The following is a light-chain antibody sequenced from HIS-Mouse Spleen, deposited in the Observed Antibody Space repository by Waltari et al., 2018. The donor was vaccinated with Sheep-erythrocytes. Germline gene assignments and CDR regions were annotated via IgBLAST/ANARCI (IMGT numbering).Light chain of an antibody. J-gene: IGLJ1*01. Sequence: SYELTQPPSVSVSPGQTARITCSGDALPKQYAYWYQQKPGEAPVLVIYKDSERPSGIPERFSGSSSGTTVMLTISGVQAEDEADYYCQSADSSGTYVFGTGTKVTVL. CDR2: KDS. V-gene: IGLV3-25*03. CDR1: ALPKQY. CDR3: QSADSSGTYV.